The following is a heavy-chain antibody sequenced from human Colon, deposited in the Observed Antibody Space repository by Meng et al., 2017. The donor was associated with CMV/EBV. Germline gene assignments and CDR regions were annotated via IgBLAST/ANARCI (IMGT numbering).Heavy chain of an antibody. CDR1: GFTFSSYS. V-gene: IGHV3-21*01. D-gene: IGHD3-3*01. CDR2: ISGGSDFI. J-gene: IGHJ4*02. Sequence: LSLTCAASGFTFSSYSMNWVRQAPGKGLEWVSSISGGSDFIHYADSLKGRFTISRDNSKNLLYLQLNSLTAEDTGVYYCTKKNYDWGQGTLVTVSS. CDR3: TKKNYD.